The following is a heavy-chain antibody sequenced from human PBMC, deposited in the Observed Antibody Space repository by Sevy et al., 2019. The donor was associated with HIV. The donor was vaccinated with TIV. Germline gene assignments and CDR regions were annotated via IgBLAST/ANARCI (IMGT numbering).Heavy chain of an antibody. J-gene: IGHJ3*02. V-gene: IGHV4-34*01. Sequence: SETMSLTCAVYGGSFSGYYWSWIRQPPGKGLEWIGEINHSGGTNYNPSLKSRVTISVYTSKNQISLKVNSVTAADTAVFYCARHCTGSSCSHAFDIWGQGTRVTVSS. CDR1: GGSFSGYY. CDR2: INHSGGT. D-gene: IGHD2-15*01. CDR3: ARHCTGSSCSHAFDI.